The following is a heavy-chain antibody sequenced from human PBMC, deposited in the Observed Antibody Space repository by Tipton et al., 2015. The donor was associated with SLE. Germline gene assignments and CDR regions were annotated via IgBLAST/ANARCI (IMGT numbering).Heavy chain of an antibody. V-gene: IGHV4-39*07. Sequence: LRLSCPVSGGSISSSSYYWGWIRQPPGKGLEWIGEINHSGSTKYNPSLKSRVTISVDTSKNQFSLKLSSVTAADTAVYYCARGVVRGVTFDYWGQGTLVTVSS. CDR2: INHSGST. CDR1: GGSISSSSYY. J-gene: IGHJ4*02. D-gene: IGHD3-10*01. CDR3: ARGVVRGVTFDY.